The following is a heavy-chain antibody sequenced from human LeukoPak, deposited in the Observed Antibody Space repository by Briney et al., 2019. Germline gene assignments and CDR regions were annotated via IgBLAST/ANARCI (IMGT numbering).Heavy chain of an antibody. Sequence: KPSETLSLTCTVSGGSISSSSYYWGWIRQPPGKGLEWIGSIYYSGSTYYNPSLKSRVIISVDTSKNQFSLKLSSVTAADTAVYYCARHVPSSIAAAGAYYFDYWGQGNLVTVSS. CDR3: ARHVPSSIAAAGAYYFDY. D-gene: IGHD6-13*01. CDR2: IYYSGST. J-gene: IGHJ4*02. V-gene: IGHV4-39*01. CDR1: GGSISSSSYY.